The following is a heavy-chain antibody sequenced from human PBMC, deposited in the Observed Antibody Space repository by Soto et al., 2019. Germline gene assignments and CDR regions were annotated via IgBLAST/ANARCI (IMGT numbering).Heavy chain of an antibody. Sequence: EVQLLESGGGLVQPGGSLRLSCAASGFTFSSYAMIWVRQAPGKGLEWVSSLIGSGAGTYYADSVKGRFTISRDNSKRTLYLQRNSLRAEDTAVYYCAKDEGIASGVSSTWGQGTMVTVS. J-gene: IGHJ3*01. CDR3: AKDEGIASGVSST. CDR1: GFTFSSYA. D-gene: IGHD6-13*01. CDR2: LIGSGAGT. V-gene: IGHV3-23*01.